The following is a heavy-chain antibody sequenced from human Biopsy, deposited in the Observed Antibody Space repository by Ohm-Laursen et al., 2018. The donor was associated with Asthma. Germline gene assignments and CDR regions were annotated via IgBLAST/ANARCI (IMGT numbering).Heavy chain of an antibody. CDR3: VRGSSSWHHGPFHYYYGLDV. CDR2: IYYSGTT. CDR1: SGSGGYMRSGNYY. Sequence: SQTLSLTCSLSSGSGGYMRSGNYYWGWIRQPPGKGLEWIGSIYYSGTTYYNPSLKSRVTLSADTSKNQFSLKLTSVTAADTAAYYCVRGSSSWHHGPFHYYYGLDVWGQGTTATVSS. J-gene: IGHJ6*02. D-gene: IGHD6-13*01. V-gene: IGHV4-39*01.